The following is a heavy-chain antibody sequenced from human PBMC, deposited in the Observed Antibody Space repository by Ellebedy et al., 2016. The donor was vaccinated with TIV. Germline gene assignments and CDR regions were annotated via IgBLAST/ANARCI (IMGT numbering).Heavy chain of an antibody. V-gene: IGHV3-33*06. J-gene: IGHJ5*02. CDR3: AKEGMITTDIDKRGWIDP. D-gene: IGHD1-1*01. CDR2: MWYDGSHQ. Sequence: PGGSLRLSCAASGFTFSRYAMHWVRQAPGKGLEWVAVMWYDGSHQYYADSVKGRFTISRDNSKNTLYLLMNTLRAEDTALYYCAKEGMITTDIDKRGWIDPWGQGTLVTVSS. CDR1: GFTFSRYA.